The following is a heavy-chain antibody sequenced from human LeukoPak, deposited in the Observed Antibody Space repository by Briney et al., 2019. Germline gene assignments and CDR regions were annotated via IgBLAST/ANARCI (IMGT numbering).Heavy chain of an antibody. CDR2: IYHSGST. V-gene: IGHV4-4*02. CDR1: GGSISSSNW. J-gene: IGHJ4*02. D-gene: IGHD3-22*01. Sequence: SETLSLTCTVSGGSISSSNWWSWVRQPPGKGLEWIGEIYHSGSTNYNPSLKSRVTMSLDTSKNQFSLKLSSVTAADTAVYYCARGLGDYYDTSGYEYYFDYWGQGTLVTVSS. CDR3: ARGLGDYYDTSGYEYYFDY.